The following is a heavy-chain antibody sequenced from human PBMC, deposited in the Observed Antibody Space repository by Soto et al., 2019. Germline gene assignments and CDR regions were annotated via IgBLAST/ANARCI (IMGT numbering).Heavy chain of an antibody. Sequence: SVKVSCKASGGTFSSYAISWVRQAPGQGLEWMGGIIPIFGTANYAQKFQGRVTITADESTSTAYMELSSLRSEDTAVYYCASGVGYDYYYYYGMDVWGQGTTVTVSS. CDR1: GGTFSSYA. V-gene: IGHV1-69*13. CDR2: IIPIFGTA. J-gene: IGHJ6*02. D-gene: IGHD2-8*02. CDR3: ASGVGYDYYYYYGMDV.